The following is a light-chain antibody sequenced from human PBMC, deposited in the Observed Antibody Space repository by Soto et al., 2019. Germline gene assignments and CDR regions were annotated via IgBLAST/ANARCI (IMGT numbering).Light chain of an antibody. V-gene: IGKV3-20*01. CDR1: QSVSSSY. Sequence: EIVLTQSPGTLSLSPGERATLSCRASQSVSSSYLAWYQQKPGQAPRLLIYGASSRATGIPDRFSGSGSGTDFTLTISRLEPEDFVVYYCQQYDRSPRTFGQGTKLEIK. CDR2: GAS. CDR3: QQYDRSPRT. J-gene: IGKJ2*01.